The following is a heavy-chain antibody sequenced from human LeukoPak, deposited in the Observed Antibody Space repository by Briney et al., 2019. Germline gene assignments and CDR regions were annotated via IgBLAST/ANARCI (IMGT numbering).Heavy chain of an antibody. CDR3: AKGSSSYQSYYYYGMDV. D-gene: IGHD6-6*01. Sequence: PGGSLRLSCAASGFTFSSYAMSWVRQAPGKGLEWVSAISGSGGSTYYADSVKGRFTISRDNSKNTLYLQMNSLRAEDTAVYYCAKGSSSYQSYYYYGMDVWGQGTTVTVSS. V-gene: IGHV3-23*01. CDR1: GFTFSSYA. CDR2: ISGSGGST. J-gene: IGHJ6*02.